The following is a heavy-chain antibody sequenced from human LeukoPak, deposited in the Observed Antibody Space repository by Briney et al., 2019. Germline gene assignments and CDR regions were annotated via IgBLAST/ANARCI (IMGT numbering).Heavy chain of an antibody. J-gene: IGHJ4*02. CDR1: GFSFSNYG. D-gene: IGHD3-22*01. CDR2: IWHDGSNK. CDR3: AKGTYYYDSSGYPDY. V-gene: IGHV3-33*06. Sequence: PGRSLRLSCAASGFSFSNYGMHWVRQAPGKGLEWVAVIWHDGSNKYYADSVKGRFTISRDNSKNTLYLQMNSLGAEDTSVYYCAKGTYYYDSSGYPDYWGQGTLVTVSS.